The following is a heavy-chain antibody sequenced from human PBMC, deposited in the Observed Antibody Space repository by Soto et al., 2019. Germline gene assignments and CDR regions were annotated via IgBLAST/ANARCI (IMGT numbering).Heavy chain of an antibody. CDR2: INPNSGGT. V-gene: IGHV1-2*02. Sequence: GASVKVSCKASGYTFTGYYMHWVRQAPGQGLEWMGWINPNSGGTNYAQKFQGRVTMTRDTSISTAYMELSRLTSDDTAVYYCARDQVIAVAGYYYYYGMDVWGQGTTVTVSS. CDR1: GYTFTGYY. D-gene: IGHD6-19*01. J-gene: IGHJ6*02. CDR3: ARDQVIAVAGYYYYYGMDV.